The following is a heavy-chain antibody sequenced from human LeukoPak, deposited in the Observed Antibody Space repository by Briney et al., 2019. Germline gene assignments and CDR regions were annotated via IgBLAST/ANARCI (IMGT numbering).Heavy chain of an antibody. CDR1: GGSISSYS. CDR2: IYTSGST. CDR3: ARVVYYDSSGYYAPRFDY. Sequence: SETLSLTCTVSGGSISSYSWSWIRQPAGKGLEWIGRIYTSGSTNYNPSLKSRVTMSVDTSKNQFSLKLSSVTAADTAVYYCARVVYYDSSGYYAPRFDYWGQGTLVTVSS. V-gene: IGHV4-4*07. J-gene: IGHJ4*02. D-gene: IGHD3-22*01.